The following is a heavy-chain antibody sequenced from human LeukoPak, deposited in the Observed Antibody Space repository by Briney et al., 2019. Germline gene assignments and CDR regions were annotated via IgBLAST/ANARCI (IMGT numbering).Heavy chain of an antibody. CDR1: GYTFTGYY. J-gene: IGHJ4*02. D-gene: IGHD6-13*01. Sequence: ASVKVSCKASGYTFTGYYMHWVRQAPGQGLEWMGWINPNSGGTNYAQKFQGRVTMTRDTSIGTAYMELSRLRSDDTAVYYCARVGDIAAAFFDYWGQGTLVTVSS. V-gene: IGHV1-2*02. CDR2: INPNSGGT. CDR3: ARVGDIAAAFFDY.